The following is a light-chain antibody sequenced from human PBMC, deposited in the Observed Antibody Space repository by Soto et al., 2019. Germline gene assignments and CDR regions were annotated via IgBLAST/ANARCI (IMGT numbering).Light chain of an antibody. CDR3: QPYGSSLLT. CDR1: QSVTSRY. Sequence: EIVLTQSPGTLSLSPGERATLSCRAGQSVTSRYLAWYQQKPGQAPRLLIYDTASRATGIPDRFSGSGSGTDVTLTISRLELEDFAVYYCQPYGSSLLTFGGGPKVEIK. J-gene: IGKJ4*01. V-gene: IGKV3-20*01. CDR2: DTA.